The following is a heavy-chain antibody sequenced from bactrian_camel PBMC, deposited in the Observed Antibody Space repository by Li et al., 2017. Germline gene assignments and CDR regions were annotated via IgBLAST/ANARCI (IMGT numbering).Heavy chain of an antibody. CDR2: IDDDGRT. Sequence: HVQLVESGGGSVQAGTSLRLYCEAPGYIWGASCMAWFRQAPGKEREGVVTIDDDGRTTYAESVKGRFTVSKDNAKNTLHLQMNNLNAEDTAMYYCAALGGPIADRRPGPWLLDEEEYAYWGQGTQVTVS. J-gene: IGHJ4*01. CDR1: GYIWGASC. D-gene: IGHD7*01. V-gene: IGHV3S53*01. CDR3: AALGGPIADRRPGPWLLDEEEYAY.